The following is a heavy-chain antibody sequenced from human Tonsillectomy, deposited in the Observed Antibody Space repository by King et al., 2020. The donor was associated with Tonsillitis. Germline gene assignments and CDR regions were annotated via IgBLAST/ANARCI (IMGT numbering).Heavy chain of an antibody. V-gene: IGHV3-21*01. CDR1: GFTFSAYS. CDR2: ISSSSNYT. CDR3: ARKAGLTMIP. D-gene: IGHD3-22*01. Sequence: VQLVQSGGGLVKPGVSLRLSCAASGFTFSAYSMNWVRQAPGQGLEWVSSISSSSNYTYYADSVKGRFTISRDNAKNSLYLQMNSLRVEDTAVYYCARKAGLTMIPWGQGTLVTVSS. J-gene: IGHJ5*02.